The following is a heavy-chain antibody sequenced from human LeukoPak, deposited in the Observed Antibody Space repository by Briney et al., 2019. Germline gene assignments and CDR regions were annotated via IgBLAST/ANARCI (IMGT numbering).Heavy chain of an antibody. CDR1: GFTFSSYG. J-gene: IGHJ4*02. Sequence: GGSLRLSCAASGFTFSSYGMHWVRQAPGKGLEWVAVIWYDGSNKYYGDSVRGRFTISRDNPKNTQYLQMNSLRAEDTAVYYCARDRCTNGVCYYDYWGQGTLVTVSS. D-gene: IGHD2-8*01. V-gene: IGHV3-33*01. CDR2: IWYDGSNK. CDR3: ARDRCTNGVCYYDY.